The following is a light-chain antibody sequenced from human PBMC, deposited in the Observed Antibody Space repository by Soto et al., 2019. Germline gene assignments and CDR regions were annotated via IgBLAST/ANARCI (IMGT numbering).Light chain of an antibody. CDR2: EGN. Sequence: QSALTQPASVSGSPGQSITISCTGTSSDVGSYNLVSWYQQHPGKAPKLMIYEGNKRPLGVSNRFSGSKSANTASLTISWLQTEDEADYYSCSYAGTNTFVFGTGTKLTVL. CDR3: CSYAGTNTFV. V-gene: IGLV2-23*01. J-gene: IGLJ1*01. CDR1: SSDVGSYNL.